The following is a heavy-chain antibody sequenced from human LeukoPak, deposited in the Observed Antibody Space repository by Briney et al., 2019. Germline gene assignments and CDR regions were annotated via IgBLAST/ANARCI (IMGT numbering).Heavy chain of an antibody. CDR2: IKQDGSEE. D-gene: IGHD2-15*01. Sequence: GGSLRLSCAASGFTFSSYWMSWVRQAPGKGLEWVANIKQDGSEEYYVASVRGRFTISRNNAKNSLYLQMNSLRAEDTAVYYCAREGCSGGSCYSFWFDPWGQGTLVTVSS. J-gene: IGHJ5*02. V-gene: IGHV3-7*01. CDR1: GFTFSSYW. CDR3: AREGCSGGSCYSFWFDP.